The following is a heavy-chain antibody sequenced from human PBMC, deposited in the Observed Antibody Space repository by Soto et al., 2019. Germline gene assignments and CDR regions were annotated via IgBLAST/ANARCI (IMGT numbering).Heavy chain of an antibody. CDR3: ARATLIVGAFYYYYYYGMDV. CDR1: GDSVSSNSAA. J-gene: IGHJ6*02. CDR2: TYYRSKWYN. D-gene: IGHD1-26*01. V-gene: IGHV6-1*01. Sequence: QTLSLTCAISGDSVSSNSAAWNWIRQSPSRGLEWLGRTYYRSKWYNDYAVSVKSRITINPDTSKNQFSLQLNSVTPEDTAVYYCARATLIVGAFYYYYYYGMDVWGQGTTVTVSS.